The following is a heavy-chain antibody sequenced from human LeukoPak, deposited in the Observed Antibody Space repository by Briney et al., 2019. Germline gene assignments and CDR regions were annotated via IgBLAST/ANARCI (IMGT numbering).Heavy chain of an antibody. CDR3: ARVTSGYDSPFDY. V-gene: IGHV1-18*01. Sequence: GASVPVSCKTSGYIFAYNGISWVRQAPGQGPEWMGWISAYNGDTNYAQNFQGRVTMTRDTSTSTVYMELRSLRSDDTAVYYCARVTSGYDSPFDYWGQGTLVTVSS. D-gene: IGHD5-12*01. J-gene: IGHJ4*02. CDR2: ISAYNGDT. CDR1: GYIFAYNG.